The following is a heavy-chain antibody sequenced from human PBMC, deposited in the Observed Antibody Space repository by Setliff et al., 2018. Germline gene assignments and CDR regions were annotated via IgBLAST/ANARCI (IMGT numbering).Heavy chain of an antibody. CDR2: IIPIFGTA. Sequence: ASVKVSCKASGGTFSSYAISWVRQAPGQGLEWMGGIIPIFGTANYAQKLQGRVTITADESTSTAYMELSSLRSEDTAVYYCARDGDNYYDSSGYYLNHAFDIWGQGTMVTVSS. CDR1: GGTFSSYA. J-gene: IGHJ3*02. CDR3: ARDGDNYYDSSGYYLNHAFDI. D-gene: IGHD3-22*01. V-gene: IGHV1-69*13.